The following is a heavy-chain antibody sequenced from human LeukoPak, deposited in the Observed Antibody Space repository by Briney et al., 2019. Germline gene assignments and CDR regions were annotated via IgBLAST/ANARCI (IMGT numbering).Heavy chain of an antibody. CDR2: VSYSGSS. D-gene: IGHD4/OR15-4a*01. V-gene: IGHV4-59*08. Sequence: SETLSLTCSVSGGSISCYFWNWIRQPPGKGLEWIGHVSYSGSSNYNPSLKSRLTISVDTSKNQLSLKLSSVTAADTAVYYCARQGAVLTYFDYWGQGTLVTVSS. CDR1: GGSISCYF. J-gene: IGHJ4*02. CDR3: ARQGAVLTYFDY.